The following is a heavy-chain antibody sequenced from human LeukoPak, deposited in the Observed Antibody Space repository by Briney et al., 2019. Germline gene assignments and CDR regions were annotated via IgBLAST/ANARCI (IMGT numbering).Heavy chain of an antibody. Sequence: GASVKVSCKASGGTFSSYAISWVRQAPGQGLEWMGGIIPIFGTANYAQKFQGRVTITTDESTSTAYMELSSLRSEDTAVYYCVAPLRLGGVGYCSSTSCYAFDYWGQGTLVTVSS. J-gene: IGHJ4*02. D-gene: IGHD2-2*01. V-gene: IGHV1-69*05. CDR2: IIPIFGTA. CDR1: GGTFSSYA. CDR3: VAPLRLGGVGYCSSTSCYAFDY.